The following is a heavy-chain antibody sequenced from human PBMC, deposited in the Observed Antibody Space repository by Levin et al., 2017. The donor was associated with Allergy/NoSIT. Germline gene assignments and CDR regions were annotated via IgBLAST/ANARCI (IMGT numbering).Heavy chain of an antibody. CDR1: GYSFTSYW. CDR2: IYPGDSDT. J-gene: IGHJ4*02. D-gene: IGHD2-15*01. CDR3: ARSPLGYCSGGSCSYFDY. Sequence: KVSCKGSGYSFTSYWIGWVRQMPGKGLEWMGIIYPGDSDTRYSPSFQGQVTISADKSISTAYLQWSSLKASDTAMYYCARSPLGYCSGGSCSYFDYWGQGTLVTVSS. V-gene: IGHV5-51*01.